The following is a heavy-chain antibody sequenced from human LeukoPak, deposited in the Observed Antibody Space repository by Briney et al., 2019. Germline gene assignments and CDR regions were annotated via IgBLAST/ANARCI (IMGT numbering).Heavy chain of an antibody. J-gene: IGHJ4*02. CDR1: GFTFSSYA. Sequence: GGSLRLSCAASGFTFSSYAMHWVRQAPAKGLEWVAVISYDGSNKYYADSVKGRFTISRDNSKNTLYLQMNSLRTEDTAVYYCAKQQKRVVGATGFDYWGQGTLVTVSS. V-gene: IGHV3-30-3*02. CDR3: AKQQKRVVGATGFDY. CDR2: ISYDGSNK. D-gene: IGHD1-26*01.